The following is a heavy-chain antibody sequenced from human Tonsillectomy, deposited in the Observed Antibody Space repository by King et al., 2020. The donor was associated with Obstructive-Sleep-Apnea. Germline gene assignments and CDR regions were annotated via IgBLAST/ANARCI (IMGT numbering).Heavy chain of an antibody. V-gene: IGHV3-7*03. D-gene: IGHD2-2*01. Sequence: DVQLVESGGGLVQPGGSLRLSCAASGLTFSSYWMSWVRQAPGKGLEWVANIKQDGSEKYYVDSVKGRFTISRDNAKNSLYLQMNSLRAEDTAVYYCARARRYCSSTGCYGCFFDYWGQGTLVTVSS. CDR2: IKQDGSEK. CDR1: GLTFSSYW. CDR3: ARARRYCSSTGCYGCFFDY. J-gene: IGHJ4*02.